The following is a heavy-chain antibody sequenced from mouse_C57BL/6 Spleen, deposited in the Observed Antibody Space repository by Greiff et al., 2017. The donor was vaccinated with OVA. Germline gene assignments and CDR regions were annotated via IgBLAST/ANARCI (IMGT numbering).Heavy chain of an antibody. CDR3: ARPLNWDEGCAY. D-gene: IGHD4-1*01. Sequence: VQLQQPGAELVKPGASVKMSCKASGYTFTSYWITWVKQRPGQGLEWIGDIYPGSGSTNYNEKFKSKATLTVDTSSSTAYMQLSSLTSEDSAVYYCARPLNWDEGCAYWGQGTLVTVSA. CDR1: GYTFTSYW. V-gene: IGHV1-55*01. CDR2: IYPGSGST. J-gene: IGHJ3*01.